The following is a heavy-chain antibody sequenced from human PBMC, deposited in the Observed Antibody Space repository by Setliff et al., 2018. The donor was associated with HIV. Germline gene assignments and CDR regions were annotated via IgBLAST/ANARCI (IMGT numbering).Heavy chain of an antibody. D-gene: IGHD1-7*01. CDR3: ARHHELTAHGLFDS. CDR1: GFTFSTYSMN. Sequence: GSLRLSCAASGFTFSTYSMNWVRQPPGKGLEWIGSVSNSGSTYYNPSLKSRFTISVDVSKNQFSLKLTSVTAADTAVYYCARHHELTAHGLFDSWGQGTLVTVSS. V-gene: IGHV4-39*01. J-gene: IGHJ4*02. CDR2: VSNSGST.